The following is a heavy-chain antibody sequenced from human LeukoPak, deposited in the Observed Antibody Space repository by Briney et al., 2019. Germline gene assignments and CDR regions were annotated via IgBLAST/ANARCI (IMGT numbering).Heavy chain of an antibody. CDR2: IYYSGSI. V-gene: IGHV4-59*01. Sequence: SETLSHICTVSGASISSYYWSWIRQPPGKGLEWIGDIYYSGSIKYNPSLKSRVTMSVDTSKNQFSLKLSSVTAADTAIYYCARENPSGYYNRPIDYWGQGTLVTVSS. CDR1: GASISSYY. CDR3: ARENPSGYYNRPIDY. J-gene: IGHJ4*02. D-gene: IGHD3-22*01.